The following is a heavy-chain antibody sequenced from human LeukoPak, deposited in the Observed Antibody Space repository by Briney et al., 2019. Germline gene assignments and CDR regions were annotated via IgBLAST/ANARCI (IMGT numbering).Heavy chain of an antibody. CDR1: GGSFSGYY. V-gene: IGHV4-34*01. CDR2: INHSGST. CDR3: ARGSYDRPRYYYYYYMDV. J-gene: IGHJ6*03. D-gene: IGHD3-22*01. Sequence: SETLSLTCAVYGGSFSGYYWSWIRQPPGTGLEWIGEINHSGSTNYNPSLKSRVTISVDTSKNQFYLKLSSVTAADTAVYYCARGSYDRPRYYYYYYMDVWSKGTTVTVSS.